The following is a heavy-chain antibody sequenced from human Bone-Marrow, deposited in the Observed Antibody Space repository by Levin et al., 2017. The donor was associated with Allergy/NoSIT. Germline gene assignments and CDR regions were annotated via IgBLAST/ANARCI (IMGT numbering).Heavy chain of an antibody. D-gene: IGHD2/OR15-2a*01. CDR1: GYIFTDYG. J-gene: IGHJ3*02. CDR3: VGDWRYEYSMYAYDT. V-gene: IGHV1-18*01. Sequence: ASVKVSCKGSGYIFTDYGISWVRQAPGQGLEWVGWISAHNGKTHSATKVQGRITLSTDTSTGTGYMELRRLRSDDTAVYYCVGDWRYEYSMYAYDTWGQGTLVIVSS. CDR2: ISAHNGKT.